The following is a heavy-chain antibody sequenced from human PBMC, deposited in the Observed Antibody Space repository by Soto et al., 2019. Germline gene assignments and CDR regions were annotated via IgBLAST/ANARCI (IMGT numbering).Heavy chain of an antibody. D-gene: IGHD2-15*01. V-gene: IGHV1-69*13. J-gene: IGHJ6*02. Sequence: SVKVSCKASGGTFSTHAIIWVRRAPGHGLEWMGGIIPISGTTYYTQKFQGRVTITADEPTSTAFMELSSLKSEDTAGFYCARGFCSGGNCYSGMDVWGQGTMVTVSS. CDR2: IIPISGTT. CDR1: GGTFSTHA. CDR3: ARGFCSGGNCYSGMDV.